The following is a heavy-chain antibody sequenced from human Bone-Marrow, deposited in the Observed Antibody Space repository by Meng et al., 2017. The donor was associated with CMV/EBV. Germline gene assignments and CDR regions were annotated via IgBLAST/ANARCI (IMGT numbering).Heavy chain of an antibody. V-gene: IGHV3-74*01. J-gene: IGHJ3*02. CDR1: GFTFSSYW. Sequence: GGSLRLSCAASGFTFSSYWMHWVRQAPGKGLVWVSRINSDGSSTSYADSVKGRFTISRDNAKNTLYPQMNSLRAEDTAVYYCARDDCSSTSCHEAAFDIWGQGTMVTVSS. CDR2: INSDGSST. CDR3: ARDDCSSTSCHEAAFDI. D-gene: IGHD2-2*01.